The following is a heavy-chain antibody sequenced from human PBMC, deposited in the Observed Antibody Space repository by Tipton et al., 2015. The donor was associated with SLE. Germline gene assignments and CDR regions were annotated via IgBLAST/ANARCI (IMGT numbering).Heavy chain of an antibody. J-gene: IGHJ5*02. D-gene: IGHD6-19*01. CDR2: INHRGST. Sequence: TLSLTCAVYGGSFSGYYWSWIRQPPGKGLEWIGEINHRGSTNYNPSLKSRVTISGDTSKNQFSLKLSSVTAADTAVYYCARDLAVAGRGGWFDPWGQGTLVTVSS. CDR1: GGSFSGYY. V-gene: IGHV4-34*01. CDR3: ARDLAVAGRGGWFDP.